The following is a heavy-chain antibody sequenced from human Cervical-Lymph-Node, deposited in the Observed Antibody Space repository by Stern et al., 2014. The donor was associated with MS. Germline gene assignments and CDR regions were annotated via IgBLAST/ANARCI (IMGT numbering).Heavy chain of an antibody. CDR1: GFSLSTSGVA. D-gene: IGHD2-15*01. V-gene: IGHV2-5*02. CDR2: LYWADDR. CDR3: AHALRRRDCSGGRCYSYDY. Sequence: QVTLRESGPPLVKPTQTLTLTCTFSGFSLSTSGVAVGWIRRPPGKALEWLAVLYWADDRSYSPSLRSRLTITKDTSKNQVFLTMTNMDPADTATYYCAHALRRRDCSGGRCYSYDYWGQGTLVTVSS. J-gene: IGHJ4*02.